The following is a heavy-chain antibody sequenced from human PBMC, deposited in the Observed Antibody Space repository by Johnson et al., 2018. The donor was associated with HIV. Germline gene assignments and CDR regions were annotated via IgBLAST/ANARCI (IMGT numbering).Heavy chain of an antibody. CDR2: INSGGST. CDR3: ARACRDGYTCDACDI. J-gene: IGHJ3*02. CDR1: GFIVSFNS. V-gene: IGHV3-53*01. D-gene: IGHD5-24*01. Sequence: VQLVESGGGLIQPGGSLRLSCAASGFIVSFNSMHWVRQAPGKGLEWVSVINSGGSTYYTDSVRGRFTISRDNSKNTLYLQMNSLRAEDTAVYYCARACRDGYTCDACDIWGQGTIVTVSS.